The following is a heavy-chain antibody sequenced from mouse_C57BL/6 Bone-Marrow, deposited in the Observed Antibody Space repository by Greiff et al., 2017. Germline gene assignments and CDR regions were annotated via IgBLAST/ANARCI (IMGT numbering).Heavy chain of an antibody. Sequence: QVQLQQPGAELVKPGASVKLSCKASGYTFTSYWMQWVKQRPGQGLEWIGEIDPSDSSTNYNQKFKGKATLTVDTSSSTAYMQLSSLASEDSAVYYCARETDDAYFDYWGQGTTLTVSS. CDR1: GYTFTSYW. CDR2: IDPSDSST. D-gene: IGHD2-12*01. CDR3: ARETDDAYFDY. J-gene: IGHJ2*01. V-gene: IGHV1-50*01.